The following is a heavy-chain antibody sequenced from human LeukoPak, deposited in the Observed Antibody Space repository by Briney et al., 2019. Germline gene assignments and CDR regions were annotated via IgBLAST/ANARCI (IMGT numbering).Heavy chain of an antibody. CDR3: AVSSGSGYTYGREDFFVDY. CDR2: IIPILDIT. Sequence: SVMVSCKASGVTFSSYTISWVRQAPGQGLEWMGRIIPILDITNYAQKFQDRVTITADKSTSTAYMELSSLRSEDTAMYYCAVSSGSGYTYGREDFFVDYWGQGTLVTVSS. V-gene: IGHV1-69*02. D-gene: IGHD5-18*01. J-gene: IGHJ4*02. CDR1: GVTFSSYT.